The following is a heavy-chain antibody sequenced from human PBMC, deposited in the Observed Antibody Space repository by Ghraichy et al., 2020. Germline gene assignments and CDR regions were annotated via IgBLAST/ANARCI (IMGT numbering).Heavy chain of an antibody. CDR3: VRGDWFDY. J-gene: IGHJ4*02. Sequence: GESLNISCVASGFTFPNFRMNWVRQAPGKGLEWVANIKKDGSERSYVDSVEGRFTISRDNAKNSLSLQMNSLRAEDTAIYYCVRGDWFDYWGQGTLVTVSS. V-gene: IGHV3-7*03. D-gene: IGHD3-9*01. CDR1: GFTFPNFR. CDR2: IKKDGSER.